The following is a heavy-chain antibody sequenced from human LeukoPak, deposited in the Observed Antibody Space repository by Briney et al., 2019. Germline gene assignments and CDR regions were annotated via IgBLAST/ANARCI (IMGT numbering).Heavy chain of an antibody. D-gene: IGHD3-10*01. J-gene: IGHJ4*02. V-gene: IGHV1-46*01. Sequence: ASVKVSCKASGYTFTSYYMHWVRRAPGQGLEWMGIINPSGGSTSYAQKFQGRVTMTRDTSTSTVYMELSSLRSEDTAVYYCALIWFAEFSEFDYWGQGTLLTVSS. CDR3: ALIWFAEFSEFDY. CDR1: GYTFTSYY. CDR2: INPSGGST.